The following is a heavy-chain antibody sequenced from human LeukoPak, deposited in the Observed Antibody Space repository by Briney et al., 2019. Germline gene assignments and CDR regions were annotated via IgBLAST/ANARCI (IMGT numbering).Heavy chain of an antibody. Sequence: GSLRLSCTVSGFTVSSNSMSWVRQAPGKGLEWVSFIYSDNTHYSDSEKGRFTISRDNSKNTLYLQMNSLRAEDTAVYYCARRAGAYSHPYDYWGQGTLVTVSS. J-gene: IGHJ4*02. V-gene: IGHV3-53*01. CDR2: IYSDNT. CDR1: GFTVSSNS. CDR3: ARRAGAYSHPYDY. D-gene: IGHD4/OR15-4a*01.